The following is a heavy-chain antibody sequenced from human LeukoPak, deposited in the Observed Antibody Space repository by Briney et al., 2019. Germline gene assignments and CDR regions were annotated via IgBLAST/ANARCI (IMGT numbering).Heavy chain of an antibody. CDR1: GFTFSSYG. J-gene: IGHJ4*02. Sequence: PGRSLRLSCAASGFTFSSYGMHWVRQAPGKGLEWVAVISYDGSNKYYADSVKGRFTISRDNSKNTLYLQMNSLRAEDTAVYYCATNYGVRFDYWGQGTLVTVSS. D-gene: IGHD4-17*01. CDR2: ISYDGSNK. V-gene: IGHV3-30*03. CDR3: ATNYGVRFDY.